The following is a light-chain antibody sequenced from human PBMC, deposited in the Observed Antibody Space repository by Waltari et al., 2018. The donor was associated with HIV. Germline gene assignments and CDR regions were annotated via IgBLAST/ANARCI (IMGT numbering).Light chain of an antibody. V-gene: IGLV2-14*01. J-gene: IGLJ3*02. CDR1: HSHVGCYTF. CDR2: EVS. Sequence: QSPLPHPAPVSGSPGQSLTIPSTGPHSHVGCYTFLSWYQQHPGKAPKLMIYEVSNRPSGVSHRFSGSKSGNTASLTISGLQAEDEADYYCSSYTSSSTWVFGGGTKLTVL. CDR3: SSYTSSSTWV.